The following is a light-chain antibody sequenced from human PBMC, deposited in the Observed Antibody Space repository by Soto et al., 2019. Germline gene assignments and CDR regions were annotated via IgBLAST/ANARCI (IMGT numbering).Light chain of an antibody. CDR3: QHYGSSLLT. J-gene: IGKJ4*01. CDR2: GAS. V-gene: IGKV3-20*01. CDR1: QSVSSSY. Sequence: EIVLTQSPGTLSLSPGERATLSCRASQSVSSSYLAWYQQKPGQAPRLLIYGASSRATGIPDRFSGGGSGTDFTLTISRLEPEDFAVYYCQHYGSSLLTFGGGTKVEIK.